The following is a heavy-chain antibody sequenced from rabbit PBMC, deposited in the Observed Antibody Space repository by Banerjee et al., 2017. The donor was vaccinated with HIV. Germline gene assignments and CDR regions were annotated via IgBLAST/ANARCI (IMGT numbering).Heavy chain of an antibody. V-gene: IGHV1S45*01. D-gene: IGHD7-1*01. CDR2: INTSSGNT. Sequence: QEQLEESGGGLVQPGGSLTLSCTASGFSFSSGYDMCWVRQAPGKGLEWIACINTSSGNTVYASWAKGRFTISRTSSTTVTLQMTSLTAADTATYFCARDLAAVTGWNFDLWGPGTLVTVS. CDR3: ARDLAAVTGWNFDL. J-gene: IGHJ4*01. CDR1: GFSFSSGYD.